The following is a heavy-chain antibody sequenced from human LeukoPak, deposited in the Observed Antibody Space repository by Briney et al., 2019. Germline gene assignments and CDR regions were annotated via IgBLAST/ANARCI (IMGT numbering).Heavy chain of an antibody. CDR3: AKDAESSGSFDY. V-gene: IGHV3-30*02. CDR1: GFTFSSYG. CDR2: IRYDGSNK. J-gene: IGHJ4*02. D-gene: IGHD6-19*01. Sequence: GGSLRLSCAASGFTFSSYGMHWVRQAPGKGLEWVAFIRYDGSNKYYADSVKGRFTISRDNSKNTLYLQMNSLRAEGTAVYYCAKDAESSGSFDYWGQGTLVTVSS.